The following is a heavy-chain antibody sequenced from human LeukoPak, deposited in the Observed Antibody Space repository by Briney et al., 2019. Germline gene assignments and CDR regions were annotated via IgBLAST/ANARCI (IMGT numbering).Heavy chain of an antibody. CDR1: GGSISSYY. CDR2: IYTSGST. V-gene: IGHV4-4*07. D-gene: IGHD3-22*01. CDR3: AGRKYYYDSSGYYPGGINYYYYMDV. Sequence: PSETLSLTCTVSGGSISSYYWSWIRQPAGRGLEWHGRIYTSGSTNYNPSLKSRVTISVDKSKNQFSLKLSSVTAADTAVYYCAGRKYYYDSSGYYPGGINYYYYMDVWGKGTTVTVSS. J-gene: IGHJ6*03.